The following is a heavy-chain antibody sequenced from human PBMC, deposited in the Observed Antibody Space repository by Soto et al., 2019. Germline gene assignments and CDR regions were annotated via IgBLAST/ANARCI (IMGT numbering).Heavy chain of an antibody. CDR1: GGSISISSYY. D-gene: IGHD4-17*01. V-gene: IGHV4-39*01. J-gene: IGHJ4*02. CDR2: IYYSGST. Sequence: SXTLSLTFTVSGGSISISSYYWCWIRQPPGKPLEWSGSIYYSGSTYYNPSIKSRVTISVDTSKNQFSLKLSSVTAADTAVYHCATTPTTVTTSADYWGQGTLVTVSS. CDR3: ATTPTTVTTSADY.